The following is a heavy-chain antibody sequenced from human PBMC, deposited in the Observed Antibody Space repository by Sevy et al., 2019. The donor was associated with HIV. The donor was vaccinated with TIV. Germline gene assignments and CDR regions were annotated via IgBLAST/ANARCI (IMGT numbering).Heavy chain of an antibody. CDR3: ARDRYYDASGYYYYYYGMDV. CDR1: GFTVSDNY. V-gene: IGHV3-66*01. Sequence: GESLKIYCAASGFTVSDNYMAWVRLAPGKGLEWVSVIDSYGSAYYADSVKGRFTISRDNVKNTLYLQINALRAEDTGLYFCARDRYYDASGYYYYYYGMDVWVQGTTVTVSS. J-gene: IGHJ6*02. D-gene: IGHD3-22*01. CDR2: IDSYGSA.